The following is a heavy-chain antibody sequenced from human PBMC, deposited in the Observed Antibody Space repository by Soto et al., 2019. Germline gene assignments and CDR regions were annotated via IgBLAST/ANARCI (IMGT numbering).Heavy chain of an antibody. V-gene: IGHV4-34*01. CDR1: GGSFSGYY. Sequence: PSETLSLTCAVYGGSFSGYYWSWIRQPPGKGLEWIGEINHSGSTNYNPSLKSRVTISVDTSKNQFSLKLSSVTAADTAVYYCARAHYYDSKIYDYWGQGTLVIVSS. CDR2: INHSGST. CDR3: ARAHYYDSKIYDY. D-gene: IGHD3-22*01. J-gene: IGHJ4*02.